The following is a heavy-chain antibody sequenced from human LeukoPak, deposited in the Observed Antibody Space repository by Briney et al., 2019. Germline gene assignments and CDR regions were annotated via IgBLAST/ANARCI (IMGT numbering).Heavy chain of an antibody. Sequence: PSETLSLTCTVSGGSISSSSYYWGWIRQPPGKGLEWIGEINHSGSTNYNPSLKSRVTISVDTSKNQFSLKLSSVTAADTAVYYCARGAFDIWGQGTMVTVSS. V-gene: IGHV4-39*07. CDR3: ARGAFDI. CDR1: GGSISSSSYY. CDR2: INHSGST. J-gene: IGHJ3*02.